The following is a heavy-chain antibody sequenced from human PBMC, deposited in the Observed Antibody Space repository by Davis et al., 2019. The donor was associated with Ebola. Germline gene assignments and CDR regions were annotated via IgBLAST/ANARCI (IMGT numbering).Heavy chain of an antibody. CDR2: ISPSASRM. J-gene: IGHJ4*02. CDR3: VPGTWI. D-gene: IGHD5-18*01. Sequence: GESLKISCAASGLTFSSYAMSWVRQAPGKGLEWVSYISPSASRMFYAESVKGRFTISRDDAKNSLFLQMNSLRVEDTAVYYCVPGTWIRGQGRLVTVSS. V-gene: IGHV3-48*03. CDR1: GLTFSSYA.